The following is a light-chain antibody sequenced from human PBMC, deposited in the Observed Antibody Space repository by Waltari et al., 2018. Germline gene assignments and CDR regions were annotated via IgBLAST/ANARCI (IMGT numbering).Light chain of an antibody. J-gene: IGLJ3*02. CDR3: CSYAGRNIWV. Sequence: QSALTQPASVSGSPGQSITISCTGTSSDVGFYNLVSCYQQPPDKAPKLMVYEVIDRPSGGLDRFSGSKSGNTASLTISGLQAEDEADYYCCSYAGRNIWVFGGGTKLTVL. CDR1: SSDVGFYNL. V-gene: IGLV2-23*02. CDR2: EVI.